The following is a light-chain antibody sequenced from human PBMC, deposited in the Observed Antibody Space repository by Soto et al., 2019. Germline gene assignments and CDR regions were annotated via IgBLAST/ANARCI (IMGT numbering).Light chain of an antibody. Sequence: EIVLIQSPATLSLSPGERATLSCRASQSVSSNLAWYQQKPGQVPRLLIYGASSRATGIPARFRGSGSGTEFTLTISSLQSEDFAVYYCQQYNSWPWTFGQGTKVDIK. CDR2: GAS. J-gene: IGKJ1*01. CDR1: QSVSSN. V-gene: IGKV3D-15*01. CDR3: QQYNSWPWT.